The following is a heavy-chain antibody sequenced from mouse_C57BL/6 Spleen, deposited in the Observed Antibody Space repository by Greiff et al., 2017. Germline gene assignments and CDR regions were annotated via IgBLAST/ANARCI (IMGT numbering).Heavy chain of an antibody. CDR2: ISYDGSN. J-gene: IGHJ2*01. D-gene: IGHD1-1*02. V-gene: IGHV3-6*01. CDR1: GYSITSGYY. Sequence: EVKLQESGPGLVKPSQSLSLTCSVTGYSITSGYYWNWIRQFPGNKQEWVGYISYDGSNNYNPSLINRNSITRDTSKNQCFLKLNSVTTEDTATYYCAREGLGGLDYWGKGTTLTVSS. CDR3: AREGLGGLDY.